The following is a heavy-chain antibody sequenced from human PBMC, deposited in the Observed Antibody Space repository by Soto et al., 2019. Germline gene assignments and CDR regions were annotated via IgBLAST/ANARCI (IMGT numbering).Heavy chain of an antibody. Sequence: ASVKVSCKASGYTFNSYYMHWVRQAPGQGLEWMGIINPSGGSTSYAQKFQGRVTMTRDTSTSTVYMELSSLRSEDTAVYYCARAGIAAAGGYYYYGMDVWGQGTTVTVSS. V-gene: IGHV1-46*02. CDR1: GYTFNSYY. D-gene: IGHD6-13*01. J-gene: IGHJ6*02. CDR2: INPSGGST. CDR3: ARAGIAAAGGYYYYGMDV.